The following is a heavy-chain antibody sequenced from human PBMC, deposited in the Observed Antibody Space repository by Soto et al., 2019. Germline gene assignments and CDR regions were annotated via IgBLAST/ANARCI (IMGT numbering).Heavy chain of an antibody. CDR1: GGSVSNKTYY. CDR2: VYYSGTT. J-gene: IGHJ4*02. Sequence: SETLSLTCSVSGGSVSNKTYYWSWIRQPPGRRLEWIGYVYYSGTTNYNPSLKSRVTISVDLSKNQFSLRLSSVTTADTALYYCARTTAVPNSLRSRYFFDYWGQGTLVTVSS. V-gene: IGHV4-61*01. D-gene: IGHD4-17*01. CDR3: ARTTAVPNSLRSRYFFDY.